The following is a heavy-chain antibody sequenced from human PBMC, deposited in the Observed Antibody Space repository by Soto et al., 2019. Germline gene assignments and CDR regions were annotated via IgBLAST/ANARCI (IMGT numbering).Heavy chain of an antibody. CDR3: TRDPGYCSSTSCYGSQDYYYYYMDV. CDR2: IRSKAYGGTT. J-gene: IGHJ6*03. CDR1: GFTFCDYA. D-gene: IGHD2-2*01. Sequence: GGSLRLSCTASGFTFCDYAMSWFRQAPGKGLEWVGFIRSKAYGGTTEYAASVKGRFTISRDDSKSIAYLQMNSLKTEDTAVYYCTRDPGYCSSTSCYGSQDYYYYYMDVWGKGTTVTVSS. V-gene: IGHV3-49*03.